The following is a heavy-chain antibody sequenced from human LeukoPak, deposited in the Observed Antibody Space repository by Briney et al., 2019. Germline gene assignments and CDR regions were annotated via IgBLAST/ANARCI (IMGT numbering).Heavy chain of an antibody. CDR3: AKIPKGGYFDY. D-gene: IGHD2-2*01. V-gene: IGHV3-23*01. J-gene: IGHJ4*02. CDR2: ISPSGDST. CDR1: GFAFSFYW. Sequence: GGSLRLSCAASGFAFSFYWMTWVRQAPGKGLEWVSHISPSGDSTYYADSVKGRFTISRDSSKNTLSLQMNSLRAEDTAVYYCAKIPKGGYFDYWGQGTLVTVSS.